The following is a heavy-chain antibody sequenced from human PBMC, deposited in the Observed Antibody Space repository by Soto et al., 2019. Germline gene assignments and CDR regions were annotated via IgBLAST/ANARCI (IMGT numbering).Heavy chain of an antibody. D-gene: IGHD6-6*01. J-gene: IGHJ4*02. CDR3: ASSSPFHY. Sequence: SETLSPPWSVSSASPRRSTYYLSWIRQPPGRGPGWIGSIYYSGNTYYKPSLKSRVSISIDTSRNQFSLKLTSVTAADTGVYYCASSSPFHYWGPGILVTVS. CDR2: IYYSGNT. V-gene: IGHV4-39*01. CDR1: SASPRRSTYY.